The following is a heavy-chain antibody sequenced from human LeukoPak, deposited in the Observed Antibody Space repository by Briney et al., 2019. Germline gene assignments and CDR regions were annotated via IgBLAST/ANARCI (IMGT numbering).Heavy chain of an antibody. CDR1: GGSISSYY. CDR3: ARSKVPAAISRATGWFDP. Sequence: SETLSLTCTVSGGSISSYYWSWIRQPPGKGLEWLGYIYYSGSTNYNPSLKSRVTISVDTSKNQFSLKLSSVTAADTAVYYCARSKVPAAISRATGWFDPWGQGTLVTVSS. J-gene: IGHJ5*02. V-gene: IGHV4-59*01. CDR2: IYYSGST. D-gene: IGHD2-2*02.